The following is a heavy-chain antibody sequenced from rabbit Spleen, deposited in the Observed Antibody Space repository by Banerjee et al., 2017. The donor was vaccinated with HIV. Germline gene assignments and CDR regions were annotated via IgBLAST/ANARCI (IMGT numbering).Heavy chain of an antibody. Sequence: QEQLVESGGGLVQPGGSLKLSCKASGFDFSVYGLSWVRQAPGKGLECIACIYGEVIGSTYYATWAKGRFTISKTSSTTVTLQMTSLTAADTATYFCARGSATMTMVITGFYFNLWGQGTLVTVS. J-gene: IGHJ4*01. CDR1: GFDFSVYG. V-gene: IGHV1S45*01. CDR3: ARGSATMTMVITGFYFNL. CDR2: IYGEVIGST. D-gene: IGHD2-1*01.